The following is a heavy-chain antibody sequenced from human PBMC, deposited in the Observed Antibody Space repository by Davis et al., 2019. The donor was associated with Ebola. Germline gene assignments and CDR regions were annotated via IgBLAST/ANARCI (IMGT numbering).Heavy chain of an antibody. J-gene: IGHJ4*02. D-gene: IGHD1-26*01. CDR3: ASRTYSGSSPPV. CDR2: IYNVYTM. CDR1: GFSVSDNY. Sequence: GESLKISCEASGFSVSDNYMNWVRQAPGKGLEWVSVIYNVYTMYYADSVKGRFTISRDSSMNTVYLQMSSLRAEDTAVYYCASRTYSGSSPPVWGQGTLVTVSS. V-gene: IGHV3-53*01.